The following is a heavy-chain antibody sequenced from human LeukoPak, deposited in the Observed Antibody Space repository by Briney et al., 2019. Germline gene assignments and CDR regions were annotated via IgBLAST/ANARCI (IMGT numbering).Heavy chain of an antibody. D-gene: IGHD1-7*01. V-gene: IGHV4-34*01. J-gene: IGHJ4*02. CDR1: GGSFSGCY. Sequence: SETLSLTCAVYGGSFSGCYWSWIRQPPGKGLEWIGEINHSGSTNYNPSLKSRVTISVDTSKNQFSLKLSSVTAADTAVYYCARGRITGTISFDYWGQGTLVTVSS. CDR2: INHSGST. CDR3: ARGRITGTISFDY.